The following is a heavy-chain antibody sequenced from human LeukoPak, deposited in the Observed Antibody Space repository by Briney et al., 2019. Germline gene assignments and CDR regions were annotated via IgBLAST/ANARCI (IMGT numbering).Heavy chain of an antibody. CDR1: GYTFTSYY. Sequence: WASVKVSCKASGYTFTSYYMHWVRQAPGQGLEWMGIIKPSGGSRNYAQKSQGRVTMTRDTSTSTVYMELSSLRSEDTAVYYCARNQYGSSSYYYPDYWGQGTLVTVSS. CDR3: ARNQYGSSSYYYPDY. J-gene: IGHJ4*02. V-gene: IGHV1-46*01. D-gene: IGHD3-22*01. CDR2: IKPSGGSR.